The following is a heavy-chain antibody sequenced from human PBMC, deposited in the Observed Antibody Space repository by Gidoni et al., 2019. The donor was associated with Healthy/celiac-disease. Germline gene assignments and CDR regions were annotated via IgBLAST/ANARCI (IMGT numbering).Heavy chain of an antibody. Sequence: EVQLVESGGGLVKPGGSLRLSCAASGFTFSSYSMNWVRQAPGKGLEWVSSISSSGSTIYYADSVKGRFTISRDNAKNSLYLQMNSLRAEDTAVYYCARGSSSAALRYNWFDPWGQGTLVTVSS. D-gene: IGHD3-22*01. V-gene: IGHV3-21*01. CDR1: GFTFSSYS. CDR3: ARGSSSAALRYNWFDP. J-gene: IGHJ5*02. CDR2: ISSSGSTI.